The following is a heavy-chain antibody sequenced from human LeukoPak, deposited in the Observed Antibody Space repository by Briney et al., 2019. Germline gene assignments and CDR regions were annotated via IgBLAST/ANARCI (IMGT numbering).Heavy chain of an antibody. CDR2: IFYSGST. CDR3: ARGASGSYYGFDY. V-gene: IGHV4-59*01. Sequence: SETLSLTCTVSGGSMTSYYWNWIRQPPGKGLEWIGFIFYSGSTNYNPSLKSRVTISVDTSRNQFSLKLSSVTAADTAVYYCARGASGSYYGFDYWGQGTLVTVSS. J-gene: IGHJ4*02. CDR1: GGSMTSYY. D-gene: IGHD1-26*01.